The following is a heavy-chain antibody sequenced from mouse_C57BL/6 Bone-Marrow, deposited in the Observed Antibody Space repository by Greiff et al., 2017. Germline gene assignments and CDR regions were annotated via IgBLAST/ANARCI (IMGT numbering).Heavy chain of an antibody. CDR1: GYAFSSSW. J-gene: IGHJ2*01. CDR3: ARYYDGYYQFLY. Sequence: QVHVKQSGPELVKPGASVKISCKASGYAFSSSWMNWVKQRPGKGLEWIGRIYPGDGDTNYNGKFKGKATLTADKSSSTAYMQLSSLTSEDSAVYFSARYYDGYYQFLYWGQGTTLTVSS. CDR2: IYPGDGDT. D-gene: IGHD2-3*01. V-gene: IGHV1-82*01.